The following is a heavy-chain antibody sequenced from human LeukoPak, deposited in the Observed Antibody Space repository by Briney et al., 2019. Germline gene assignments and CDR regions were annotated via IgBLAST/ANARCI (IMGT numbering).Heavy chain of an antibody. V-gene: IGHV5-51*01. CDR1: GSIFTSYW. Sequence: GESLKISCKGSGSIFTSYWIGWVRQLPGKGLEWMGIIYPGDSDTRYSPSFQGQVTISADKSISTAYLQWSSLKASDTAMYYCARLGIGKTAMAPFDYWGQGTLVTVSS. D-gene: IGHD5-18*01. J-gene: IGHJ4*02. CDR3: ARLGIGKTAMAPFDY. CDR2: IYPGDSDT.